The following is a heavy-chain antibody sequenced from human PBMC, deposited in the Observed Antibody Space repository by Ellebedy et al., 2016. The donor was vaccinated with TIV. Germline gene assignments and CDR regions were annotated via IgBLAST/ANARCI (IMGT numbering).Heavy chain of an antibody. Sequence: SETLSLXXTVSGGSVSSGAYYWNWIRQPPGKGLEWIGYVYYTGSTNYNPSLKSRVTISVDTSKNQFSLKLSSVTAADTAVYYCARESLEGHDYSSSWYNPVNWFDPWGQGTLVTVSS. V-gene: IGHV4-61*08. CDR3: ARESLEGHDYSSSWYNPVNWFDP. D-gene: IGHD6-13*01. CDR1: GGSVSSGAYY. J-gene: IGHJ5*02. CDR2: VYYTGST.